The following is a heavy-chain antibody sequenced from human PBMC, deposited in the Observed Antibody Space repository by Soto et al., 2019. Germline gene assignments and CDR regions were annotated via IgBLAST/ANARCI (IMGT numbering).Heavy chain of an antibody. CDR1: GGSISSYY. V-gene: IGHV4-59*06. Sequence: SETLSLTCTVSGGSISSYYWSWIRQHPGEGLEWIGYIYYSGSTYYNPSLKSRVTISVDTSKNQFSLKLSSVTAADTAVYYCARAWGLRLGELSLPNWFDPWGQGTLVTVSS. D-gene: IGHD3-16*02. J-gene: IGHJ5*02. CDR2: IYYSGST. CDR3: ARAWGLRLGELSLPNWFDP.